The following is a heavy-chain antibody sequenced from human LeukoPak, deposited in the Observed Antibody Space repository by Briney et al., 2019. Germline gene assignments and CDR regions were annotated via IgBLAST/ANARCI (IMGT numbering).Heavy chain of an antibody. CDR1: GFTFSSYS. CDR3: ARDYDFWSGYYGQFGY. J-gene: IGHJ4*02. D-gene: IGHD3-3*01. Sequence: GGSLRLSCAASGFTFSSYSMNWVRQAPGKGLEWVSSISSSSSYIYYADSVKGRFTISRDNAKNSLYLQMNSLRAEDTAVYYCARDYDFWSGYYGQFGYWGQGTLVTVSS. CDR2: ISSSSSYI. V-gene: IGHV3-21*01.